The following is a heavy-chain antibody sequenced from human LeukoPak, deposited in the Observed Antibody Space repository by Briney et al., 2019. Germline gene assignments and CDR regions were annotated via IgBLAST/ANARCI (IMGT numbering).Heavy chain of an antibody. Sequence: ASVKVSCKASGYTFTSYGISWVRQAPGQGLEWMGWISAYNGNTNYAQKFQGRVTITADKSTSTAYMELSSLRSEDTAVYYCARGPSHDYGDYYYYYYYYMDVWGKGTTVTVSS. CDR1: GYTFTSYG. CDR3: ARGPSHDYGDYYYYYYYYMDV. V-gene: IGHV1-18*01. D-gene: IGHD4-17*01. J-gene: IGHJ6*03. CDR2: ISAYNGNT.